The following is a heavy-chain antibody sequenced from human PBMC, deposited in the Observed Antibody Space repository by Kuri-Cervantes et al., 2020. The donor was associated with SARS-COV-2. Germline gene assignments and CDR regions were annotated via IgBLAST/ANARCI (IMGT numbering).Heavy chain of an antibody. CDR3: AMSSDWNPLWYSDL. D-gene: IGHD2-21*01. CDR1: GYPISSGYN. V-gene: IGHV4-38-2*01. CDR2: IYHTGTT. J-gene: IGHJ2*01. Sequence: SQTLSLTCGVSGYPISSGYNWGWIRQPPGKGLEWIGSIYHTGTTSYKSSLKSRVTISADTSKNQFSLNLKSVTAADTAIYYCAMSSDWNPLWYSDLWGRGTLVTVSS.